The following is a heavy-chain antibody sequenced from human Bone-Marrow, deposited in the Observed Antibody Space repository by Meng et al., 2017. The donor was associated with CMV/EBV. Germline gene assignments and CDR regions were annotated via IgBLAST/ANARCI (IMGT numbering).Heavy chain of an antibody. CDR3: ARDRVYSSGWSDY. J-gene: IGHJ4*02. Sequence: GESLKISCAASGFTFSSYWMSWVRQAPGKGLEWVANIKQDGSEKYYVDSVKGRFTISRDNAKNSLYLQMNSLRAEDTAVYYCARDRVYSSGWSDYWGPGTLVTVSS. D-gene: IGHD6-19*01. V-gene: IGHV3-7*01. CDR2: IKQDGSEK. CDR1: GFTFSSYW.